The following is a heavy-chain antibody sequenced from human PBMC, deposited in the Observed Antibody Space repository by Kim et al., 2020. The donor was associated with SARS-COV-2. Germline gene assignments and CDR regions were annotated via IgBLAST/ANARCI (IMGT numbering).Heavy chain of an antibody. J-gene: IGHJ5*02. CDR2: IYYSGST. CDR1: GGSISSYY. Sequence: SETLSLTCTVSGGSISSYYWSWIRQPPGKGLEWIGYIYYSGSTNYNPSLKSRVTITVDTSKNQSSLKLSSVTAADTAVYYCARDLRFGDSWFDPWGQGTLVTVSS. D-gene: IGHD3-10*01. V-gene: IGHV4-59*01. CDR3: ARDLRFGDSWFDP.